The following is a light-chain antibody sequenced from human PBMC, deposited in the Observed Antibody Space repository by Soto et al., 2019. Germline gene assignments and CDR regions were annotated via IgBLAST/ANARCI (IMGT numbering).Light chain of an antibody. V-gene: IGKV3D-20*01. CDR1: QSVSSNF. Sequence: DIVLTQSPATLSLSPGERATLSCGASQSVSSNFLAWYQQTPGLAPRLLFYAASRRATGIPDRFSGRGSGTDFTLTISRLEPEDFAVYYCQQYGSSPPITFGQGTRLEIK. J-gene: IGKJ5*01. CDR2: AAS. CDR3: QQYGSSPPIT.